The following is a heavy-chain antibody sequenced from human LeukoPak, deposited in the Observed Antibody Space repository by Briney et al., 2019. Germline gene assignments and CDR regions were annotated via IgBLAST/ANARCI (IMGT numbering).Heavy chain of an antibody. Sequence: KASETLSLTCTVSGGSISSSSYYWGWIRQPPGKGLEWIGIIYYSGSIYNNPSLKSRVTISVDTSKNQFSLKLSSVTAADTAVYYCARLLYDGSGGYYYFDYWGQGTLVTVSS. CDR3: ARLLYDGSGGYYYFDY. J-gene: IGHJ4*02. CDR2: IYYSGSI. D-gene: IGHD3-22*01. V-gene: IGHV4-39*01. CDR1: GGSISSSSYY.